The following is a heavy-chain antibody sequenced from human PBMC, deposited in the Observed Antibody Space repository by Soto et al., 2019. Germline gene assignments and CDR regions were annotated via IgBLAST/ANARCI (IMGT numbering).Heavy chain of an antibody. CDR2: ISDSGVDT. D-gene: IGHD2-2*02. CDR3: AKIRPPALRSYWYGMDV. CDR1: GFTFNTYA. J-gene: IGHJ6*02. Sequence: EVQLLESGGGLVQPGGSLRLSCAASGFTFNTYAMIWVRQAPGRGLESISSISDSGVDTYYADSVKGRFTISRDNSKNTRYLQMNSLRVDDTAVYYCAKIRPPALRSYWYGMDVWGQGTTVTVSS. V-gene: IGHV3-23*01.